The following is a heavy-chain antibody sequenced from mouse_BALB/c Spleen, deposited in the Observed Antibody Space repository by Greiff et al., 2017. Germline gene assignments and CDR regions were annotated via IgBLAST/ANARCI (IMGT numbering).Heavy chain of an antibody. CDR3: ARLDGNYFDY. CDR1: GYTFTSYW. Sequence: QVQLKESGAELARPGASVKLSCKASGYTFTSYWMQWVKQRPGQGLEWIGAIYPGDGDTRYTQKFKGKATLTADKSSSTAYMQLSSLASEDSAVYYCARLDGNYFDYWGQGTTLTVSS. D-gene: IGHD2-1*01. V-gene: IGHV1-87*01. J-gene: IGHJ2*01. CDR2: IYPGDGDT.